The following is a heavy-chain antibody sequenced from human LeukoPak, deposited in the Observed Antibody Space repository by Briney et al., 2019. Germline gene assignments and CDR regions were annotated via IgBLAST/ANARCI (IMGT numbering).Heavy chain of an antibody. J-gene: IGHJ6*04. Sequence: GGSLRLSCAASGFTVSRNYMSWVRQAPGKGLEWVCSISSSSNYIYCADSVKGRFTISRDNAKNSLDLQMNSLRAEDTAVYYCAELGITMIGGVWGKGTTVTISS. V-gene: IGHV3-21*01. CDR2: ISSSSNYI. CDR3: AELGITMIGGV. CDR1: GFTVSRNY. D-gene: IGHD3-10*02.